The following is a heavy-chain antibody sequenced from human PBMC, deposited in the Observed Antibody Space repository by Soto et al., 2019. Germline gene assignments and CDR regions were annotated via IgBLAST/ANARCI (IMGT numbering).Heavy chain of an antibody. Sequence: SETLSLTCPVSGGSISSYYWSWIRQPAGKGLEWIGRIYTSGSTNYNPSLKSRVTMSLDTSKNQFSLKLTSVTAADTALYYCARGNCSSPNCYSFSGYYGMDVWGQGTTVTVSS. J-gene: IGHJ6*02. D-gene: IGHD2-2*01. CDR2: IYTSGST. CDR1: GGSISSYY. V-gene: IGHV4-4*07. CDR3: ARGNCSSPNCYSFSGYYGMDV.